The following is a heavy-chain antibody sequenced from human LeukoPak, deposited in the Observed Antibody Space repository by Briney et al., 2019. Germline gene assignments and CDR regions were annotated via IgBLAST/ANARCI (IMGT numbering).Heavy chain of an antibody. CDR3: ATPHTGPGGGTNYPPHY. D-gene: IGHD3-10*01. CDR1: GFTFSSYA. V-gene: IGHV3-23*01. Sequence: PGGSLRLSCAASGFTFSSYAMSWVRQAPGKGLEWVSAISGSGGSTYYADSVKGRFTISRDNSKNTLFLQMNSLTAEDTALYYCATPHTGPGGGTNYPPHYWGQGTLVTVSS. CDR2: ISGSGGST. J-gene: IGHJ4*02.